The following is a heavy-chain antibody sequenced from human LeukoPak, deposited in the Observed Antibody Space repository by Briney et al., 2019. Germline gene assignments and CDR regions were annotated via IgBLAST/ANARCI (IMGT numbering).Heavy chain of an antibody. J-gene: IGHJ6*03. CDR1: GASISSTSYY. D-gene: IGHD3-16*01. CDR2: TYYRGTT. CDR3: ARETSQKGAHYMDV. Sequence: SDTLSLTCTVSGASISSTSYYWGWIRQPPGKGLEWIGSTYYRGTTYYNPSLKSRVTISVDTSKNQFSLQLSSVTAADTAVYYCARETSQKGAHYMDVWGKGTTVTISS. V-gene: IGHV4-39*07.